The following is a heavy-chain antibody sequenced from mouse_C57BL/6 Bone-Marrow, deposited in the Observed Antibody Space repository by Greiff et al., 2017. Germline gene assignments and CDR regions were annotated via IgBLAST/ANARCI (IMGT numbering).Heavy chain of an antibody. D-gene: IGHD2-1*01. V-gene: IGHV1-81*01. Sequence: QVQLQQSGAELARPGASVKLSCKASGYTFTSYGISWVKQRTGQGLEWIGEIYPRSGNTYYYEKFKGKATLTADKSSSTAYMELRSLTSEDSAVYFCARYGSYWYFDVWGTGTTVTVSS. J-gene: IGHJ1*03. CDR2: IYPRSGNT. CDR3: ARYGSYWYFDV. CDR1: GYTFTSYG.